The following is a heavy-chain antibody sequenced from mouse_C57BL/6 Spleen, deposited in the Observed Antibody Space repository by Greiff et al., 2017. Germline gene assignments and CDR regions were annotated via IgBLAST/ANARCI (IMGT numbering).Heavy chain of an antibody. CDR2: IYPGDGDT. J-gene: IGHJ4*01. CDR3: ARGGDYLYAMDY. CDR1: GYAFSSYW. D-gene: IGHD2-4*01. V-gene: IGHV1-80*01. Sequence: VQLQQSGAELVKPGASVKISCKASGYAFSSYWMNWVKQRPGKGLEWIGQIYPGDGDTNYNGKFKGKATLTADRSSSTAYMQLSSLTSEDSAVFVCARGGDYLYAMDYWGQGTSVTVSS.